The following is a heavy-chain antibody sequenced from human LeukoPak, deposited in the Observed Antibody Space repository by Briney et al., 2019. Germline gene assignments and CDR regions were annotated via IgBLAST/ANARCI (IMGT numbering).Heavy chain of an antibody. CDR3: AREGVRWQWLVRFGYYYYYMDV. Sequence: SETLSLTCTVSGYSISSGYYWGWIRQPPGKGLEWIGSIYHSGSTYYNPSLKSRVTISVDTSKNQFSLKLSSVTAADTAVYYCAREGVRWQWLVRFGYYYYYMDVWGKGTTVTVSS. CDR1: GYSISSGYY. D-gene: IGHD6-19*01. V-gene: IGHV4-38-2*02. CDR2: IYHSGST. J-gene: IGHJ6*03.